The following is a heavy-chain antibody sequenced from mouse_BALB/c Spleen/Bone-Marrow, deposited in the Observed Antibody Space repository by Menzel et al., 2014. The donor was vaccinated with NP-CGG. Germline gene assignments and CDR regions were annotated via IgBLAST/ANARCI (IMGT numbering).Heavy chain of an antibody. Sequence: EVMLVESWGGLVQPGGSRKLSCAASGFTFSSFGMHWVRQAPEKGLEWVAYISNGSSPIYYADTVKGRFTISRDNPKNTLFLQMTSLRSEDTAMYYCARKGAMITHYYAMDYWGQGTSVTVSS. CDR1: GFTFSSFG. J-gene: IGHJ4*01. CDR3: ARKGAMITHYYAMDY. D-gene: IGHD2-4*01. V-gene: IGHV5-17*02. CDR2: ISNGSSPI.